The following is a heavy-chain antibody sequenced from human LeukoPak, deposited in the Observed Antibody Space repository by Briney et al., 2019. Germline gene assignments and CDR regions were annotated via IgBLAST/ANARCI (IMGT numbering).Heavy chain of an antibody. CDR1: GFTHSSHW. CDR3: ARAVSSSSFPFDY. J-gene: IGHJ4*02. V-gene: IGHV3-7*01. D-gene: IGHD6-6*01. Sequence: GGSLRLPCAASGFTHSSHWMSWVPDAPGKGLEWVANLTQDGREKQYVDSVKGRFTISRDNAKNSLYLQMNSLRAEDTAVYCCARAVSSSSFPFDYWGQGTLVTVSS. CDR2: LTQDGREK.